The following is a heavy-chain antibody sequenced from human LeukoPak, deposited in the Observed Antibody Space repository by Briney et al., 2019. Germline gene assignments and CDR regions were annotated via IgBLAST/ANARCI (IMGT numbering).Heavy chain of an antibody. D-gene: IGHD2-21*02. CDR1: GGSISSYY. Sequence: PSETLSLTCTVSGGSISSYYWSWIRQPPGKGLEWIGYIYYSGSTNYNPSLKSRVTISVDTSKNQFSLKLSSVTAADTAVYYCARRGAYCGGDCYSFWGQGTLVTVSS. CDR2: IYYSGST. CDR3: ARRGAYCGGDCYSF. V-gene: IGHV4-59*08. J-gene: IGHJ4*02.